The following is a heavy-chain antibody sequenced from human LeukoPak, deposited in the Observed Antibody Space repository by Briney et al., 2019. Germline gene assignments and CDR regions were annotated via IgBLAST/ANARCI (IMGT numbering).Heavy chain of an antibody. V-gene: IGHV3-21*01. Sequence: GGSLRLSCAASGFTFSTYSMNWVRQAPGKGLEWVSSISGTSSYIYYADSVKGRFTISRDNAQNTVYLQMNSLRAEDTAVYYCARGMYLAYGMDVWGQGTTVTVSS. CDR1: GFTFSTYS. D-gene: IGHD2-8*01. CDR2: ISGTSSYI. CDR3: ARGMYLAYGMDV. J-gene: IGHJ6*02.